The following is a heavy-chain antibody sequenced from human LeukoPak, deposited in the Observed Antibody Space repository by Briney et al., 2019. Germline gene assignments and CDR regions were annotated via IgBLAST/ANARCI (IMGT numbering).Heavy chain of an antibody. V-gene: IGHV1-69*04. J-gene: IGHJ4*02. D-gene: IGHD2-2*01. CDR3: ARVAVVPAAADFDY. CDR1: GCTFISYA. Sequence: GASVTVSCKASGCTFISYAISWVRQAPGQGLEWMGRIIPILGIANYAQKFQGRVTITADKSTSTAYMELSSLRSEDTAVYYCARVAVVPAAADFDYWGQGTLVTVSS. CDR2: IIPILGIA.